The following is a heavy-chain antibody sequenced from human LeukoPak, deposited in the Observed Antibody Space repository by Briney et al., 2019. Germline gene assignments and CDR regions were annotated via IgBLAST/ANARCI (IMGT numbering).Heavy chain of an antibody. J-gene: IGHJ4*02. CDR1: GFTFSSYA. CDR3: ARGTGLFDY. V-gene: IGHV3-64*02. Sequence: GGSLRLSCAASGFTFSSYAMHWVRQAPGKGLEYVSAISSNGGSTYYADSVKGRFTISRDNSKNTLYLQMGSLRAEDMAVYYCARGTGLFDYWGQGTLVTVSS. CDR2: ISSNGGST. D-gene: IGHD1-1*01.